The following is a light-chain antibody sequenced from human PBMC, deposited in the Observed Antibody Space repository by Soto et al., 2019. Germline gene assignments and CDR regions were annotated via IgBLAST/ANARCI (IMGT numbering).Light chain of an antibody. CDR2: EVA. J-gene: IGLJ2*01. V-gene: IGLV2-14*01. CDR3: CSYAGGYTHAV. Sequence: QSALTQPASVSGSPGQSITISCTGTSSDVGAYNYVSWYQQHPGKAPKLIIYEVAHRPSGVSDRFSGSKSGNTASLTISGLQAEDEADYYCCSYAGGYTHAVFGGGTKVTVL. CDR1: SSDVGAYNY.